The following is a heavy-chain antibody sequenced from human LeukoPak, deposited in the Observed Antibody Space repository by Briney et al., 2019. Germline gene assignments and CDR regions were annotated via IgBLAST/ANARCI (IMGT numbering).Heavy chain of an antibody. J-gene: IGHJ4*02. CDR3: ASTLAPQSPVAG. Sequence: SETLSLTCTVSGGSISSYYWSWIRQPPGKGLEWIGYIYYSGSTNYNPSLKSRVTISVDTSKNQFSLKLSSVTAADTAVYYCASTLAPQSPVAGWGQGTLVTVSS. V-gene: IGHV4-59*08. CDR1: GGSISSYY. D-gene: IGHD4-23*01. CDR2: IYYSGST.